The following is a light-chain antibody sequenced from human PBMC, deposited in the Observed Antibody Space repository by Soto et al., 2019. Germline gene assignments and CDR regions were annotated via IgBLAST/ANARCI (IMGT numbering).Light chain of an antibody. CDR2: AAS. CDR3: QQYNGYRTWT. CDR1: QSISSY. J-gene: IGKJ1*01. Sequence: DIQMTQSPSSLSASVGDRVTITCRASQSISSYLNWYQQKPGKAPKLLIYAASSLQSGVPSRFSGSGSGTDFTLTISSLQPEDFATYYCQQYNGYRTWTFGQGTKVEIK. V-gene: IGKV1-39*01.